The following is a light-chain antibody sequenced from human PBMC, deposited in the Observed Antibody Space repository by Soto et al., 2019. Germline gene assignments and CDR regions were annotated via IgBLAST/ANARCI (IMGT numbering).Light chain of an antibody. CDR1: SSDVGGYNY. J-gene: IGLJ1*01. V-gene: IGLV2-14*01. Sequence: QPVLTQPASVSGSPGQSITISCTGTSSDVGGYNYVSWYQQHPGKAPKLMIYDVSNRPSGVSNRFSGSKSGNTASLTISGLKAEDEADYYCRSYTSSSTLDVFGTGPKLTVL. CDR2: DVS. CDR3: RSYTSSSTLDV.